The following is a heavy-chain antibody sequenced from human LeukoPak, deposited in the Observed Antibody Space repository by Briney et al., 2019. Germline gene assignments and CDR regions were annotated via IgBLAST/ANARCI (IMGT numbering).Heavy chain of an antibody. CDR2: ISSSRSHI. Sequence: PGGSLRLSCAASGFTFSSYSMNWVRQAPGKGLEWVSTISSSRSHIYYADSVKGRFTISRDNAKNSLYLQMNSLRAEDTAVYYCARVEWDGYNWLDFDYWGQGTLVTVSS. J-gene: IGHJ4*02. CDR3: ARVEWDGYNWLDFDY. CDR1: GFTFSSYS. V-gene: IGHV3-21*01. D-gene: IGHD5-24*01.